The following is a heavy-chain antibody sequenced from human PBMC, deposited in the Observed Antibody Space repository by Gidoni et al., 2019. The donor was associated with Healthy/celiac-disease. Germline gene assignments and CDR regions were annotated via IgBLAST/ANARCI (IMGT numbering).Heavy chain of an antibody. CDR2: IYYSGST. V-gene: IGHV4-59*01. Sequence: QVQLQESGPGLVKPSETLSLTCTVSGGSISSYYWSWIRQPPGKGLEWIGYIYYSGSTNYNPSLKSRVTISVDTPKNQFSLKLSSVTAADTAVYYCARDISWNSSGLQGFDPWGQGTLVTVSS. CDR3: ARDISWNSSGLQGFDP. J-gene: IGHJ5*02. D-gene: IGHD6-25*01. CDR1: GGSISSYY.